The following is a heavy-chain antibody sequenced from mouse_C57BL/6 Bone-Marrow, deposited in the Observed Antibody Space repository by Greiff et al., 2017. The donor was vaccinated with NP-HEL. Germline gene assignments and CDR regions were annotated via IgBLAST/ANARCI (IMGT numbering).Heavy chain of an antibody. Sequence: VQLQQSGAELVRPGASVQLSCTVSGFNIKDDYMHWVKQRPEQGLEWIGWIDPENGDTEYASKFQGKATITADPSSNTAYLQLSSLTSEDTAVYYCTTGGSSPYAMDYWGQGTSVTVSS. CDR1: GFNIKDDY. J-gene: IGHJ4*01. V-gene: IGHV14-4*01. CDR2: IDPENGDT. CDR3: TTGGSSPYAMDY. D-gene: IGHD1-1*01.